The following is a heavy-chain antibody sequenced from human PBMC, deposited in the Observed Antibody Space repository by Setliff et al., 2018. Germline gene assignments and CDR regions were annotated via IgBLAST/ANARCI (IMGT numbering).Heavy chain of an antibody. CDR3: ARRWNFGPYGSGIHDGFDM. V-gene: IGHV4-34*01. J-gene: IGHJ3*02. Sequence: SETLSLTCAVYDGSFSDYHWSWIRQPPGKGLEWIGEINHYGSTKYKSSLKSRVTISVDTSKNQFSLKLNSVTAADTAVYYCARRWNFGPYGSGIHDGFDMWGQGTMVTVSS. CDR2: INHYGST. D-gene: IGHD3-10*01. CDR1: DGSFSDYH.